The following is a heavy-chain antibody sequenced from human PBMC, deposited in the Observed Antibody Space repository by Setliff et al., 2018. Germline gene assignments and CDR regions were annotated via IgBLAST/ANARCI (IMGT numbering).Heavy chain of an antibody. D-gene: IGHD2-15*01. CDR3: GRGFSRIEGWGNWFDP. J-gene: IGHJ5*02. CDR1: GGSVSNSGFF. V-gene: IGHV4-39*01. Sequence: SETLSLTCTVSGGSVSNSGFFWGWLRQAPGKGLAWIGNIYDSGSSNYIASLKSRLIITRDTSKNQISLKLTSVTAADTAVYYCGRGFSRIEGWGNWFDPWGQGILVTVSS. CDR2: IYDSGSS.